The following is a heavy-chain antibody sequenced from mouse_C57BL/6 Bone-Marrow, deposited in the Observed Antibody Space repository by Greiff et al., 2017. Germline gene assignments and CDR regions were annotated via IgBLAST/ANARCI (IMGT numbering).Heavy chain of an antibody. CDR1: GFTFSSYG. J-gene: IGHJ4*01. CDR3: ARKLRLDYYAMDY. V-gene: IGHV5-6*01. Sequence: DVLLVESGGDLVKPGGSLKLSCAASGFTFSSYGMSWVRQTPDKRLEWVATISSGGSYTYYPDSVKGQVTISRDNAKNTLYLQMSSLKSEDSAMYDCARKLRLDYYAMDYWGQGTSVTVSS. CDR2: ISSGGSYT. D-gene: IGHD3-2*02.